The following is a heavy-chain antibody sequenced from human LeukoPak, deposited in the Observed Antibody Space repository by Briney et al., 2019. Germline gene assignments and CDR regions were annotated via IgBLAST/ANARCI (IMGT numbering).Heavy chain of an antibody. D-gene: IGHD2-2*01. J-gene: IGHJ4*02. CDR1: GFTFSNAW. Sequence: GGSLRLSCAASGFTFSNAWMSWVRQAPGKGLEWVGRIKSKTDGGTTDYAAPVKGRFTISRDDSKNTLYLQMNSLKTEDTAVYYCTPQGKGVPYYFDYWGQGTLVTVSS. V-gene: IGHV3-15*01. CDR2: IKSKTDGGTT. CDR3: TPQGKGVPYYFDY.